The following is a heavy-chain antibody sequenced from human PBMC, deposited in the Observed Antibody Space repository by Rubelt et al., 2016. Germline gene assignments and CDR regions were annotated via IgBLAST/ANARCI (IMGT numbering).Heavy chain of an antibody. CDR3: AHSEYTYGRFDY. Sequence: QITLKESGPTLVKPTQTLTLTCTFSGFSLTSNGMGVGWIRENPGKALEWLSLIYWDGDKRYSPSLRTRLTITADTSKNQVVLTMTNMDPVDTATYYCAHSEYTYGRFDYWGQGTLVTFSS. D-gene: IGHD5-18*01. V-gene: IGHV2-5*02. CDR1: GFSLTSNGMG. CDR2: IYWDGDK. J-gene: IGHJ4*02.